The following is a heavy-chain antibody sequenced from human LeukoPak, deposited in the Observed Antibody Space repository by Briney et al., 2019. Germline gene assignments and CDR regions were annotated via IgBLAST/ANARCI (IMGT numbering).Heavy chain of an antibody. CDR3: ARGVGATTQFDY. V-gene: IGHV4-59*08. CDR1: GGFISSFY. D-gene: IGHD1-26*01. CDR2: IYYSGSA. J-gene: IGHJ4*02. Sequence: SETLSLTCSVSGGFISSFYWTWIRQPPGKGLEWIGSIYYSGSADYNPSLKSRVTISVDTSKSQFSLRLNSVTAADTAVYFCARGVGATTQFDYWGQGTLVTVSS.